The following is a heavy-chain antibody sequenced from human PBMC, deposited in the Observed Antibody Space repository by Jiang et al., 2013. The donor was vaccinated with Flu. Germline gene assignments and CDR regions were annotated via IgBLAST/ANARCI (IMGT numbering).Heavy chain of an antibody. V-gene: IGHV5-51*03. Sequence: QLVESGAEVKKPGESLKISCKASGYSVTSYWIGWVRQMPGKGLEWMGIIYPGDSDTRYSPSFQGQVTISADKSISTAYLQWSSLKASDTAMYYCTRAGYCDDGSCRAFDYWGQGTLVTVSS. CDR3: TRAGYCDDGSCRAFDY. CDR1: GYSVTSYW. CDR2: IYPGDSDT. J-gene: IGHJ4*02. D-gene: IGHD2-15*01.